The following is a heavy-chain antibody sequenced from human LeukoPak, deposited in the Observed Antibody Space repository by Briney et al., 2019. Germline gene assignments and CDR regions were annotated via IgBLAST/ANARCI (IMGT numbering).Heavy chain of an antibody. Sequence: ASVKVSCKASGGTFSSYAISWVRQAPGQGLEWMGGIIPIFGTANYAQKFQGRVTITADESTSTAYMELSSLRSEDTAVYYCASMEHSPPRNDCSSTSCLSYYYYGMDLWGKGTTVTVSS. CDR1: GGTFSSYA. CDR2: IIPIFGTA. J-gene: IGHJ6*04. CDR3: ASMEHSPPRNDCSSTSCLSYYYYGMDL. V-gene: IGHV1-69*13. D-gene: IGHD2-2*01.